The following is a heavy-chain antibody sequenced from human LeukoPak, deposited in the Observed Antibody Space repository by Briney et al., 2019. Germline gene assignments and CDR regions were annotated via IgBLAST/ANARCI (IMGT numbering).Heavy chain of an antibody. CDR2: IYYSGST. Sequence: SETLSLTCTVSGGSISSYYWSWVRQPPGKGLEWIGYIYYSGSTNYNPSLKSRVTISVDTSKNQFSLKLSSVTAADPAVYYCAGEYSDAFDIWGQGTMVTVSS. CDR3: AGEYSDAFDI. D-gene: IGHD1-1*01. J-gene: IGHJ3*02. V-gene: IGHV4-59*01. CDR1: GGSISSYY.